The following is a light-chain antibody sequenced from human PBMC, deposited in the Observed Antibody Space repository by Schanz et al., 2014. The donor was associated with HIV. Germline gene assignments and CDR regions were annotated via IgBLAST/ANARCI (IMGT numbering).Light chain of an antibody. V-gene: IGKV1D-13*01. Sequence: IQMTQSPSSLSASVGDRVTITCRASQGIGNSLAWYQQKPGQAPNLLISEASTLESGVPSRFSGTGSGTEFTLTISSLHPDDFATYYCQQYNDNSGTFGRGTKLEFK. CDR2: EAS. CDR3: QQYNDNSGT. CDR1: QGIGNS. J-gene: IGKJ2*01.